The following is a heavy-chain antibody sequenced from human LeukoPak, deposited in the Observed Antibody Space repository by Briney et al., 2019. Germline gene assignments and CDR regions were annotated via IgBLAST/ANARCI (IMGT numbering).Heavy chain of an antibody. J-gene: IGHJ4*02. V-gene: IGHV4-39*07. CDR1: GGSISSSSYY. CDR2: IYYSGST. D-gene: IGHD4-17*01. Sequence: SETLSLTCTVSGGSISSSSYYWGWIRQPPGKGLEWIGSIYYSGSTYYNPSLKSRVTISVDTSKNQFSLKLSSVTAADTAVYYCAILTVTTAYWGQGTLVTVSS. CDR3: AILTVTTAY.